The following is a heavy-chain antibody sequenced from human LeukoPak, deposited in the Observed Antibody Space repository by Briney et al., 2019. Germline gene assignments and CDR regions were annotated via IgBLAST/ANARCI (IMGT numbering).Heavy chain of an antibody. D-gene: IGHD1-26*01. CDR2: IRSRSSSI. CDR1: GFTFSSYS. CDR3: ASLGGSSKGGYYFDY. Sequence: GGSLRLSCAASGFTFSSYSMNWVRQAPGKGLEWVSSIRSRSSSIYYADSVKGRFTISRDNAKNSLYLQMNSLRADDTAVYYCASLGGSSKGGYYFDYWGQGTLVTVSS. J-gene: IGHJ4*02. V-gene: IGHV3-21*04.